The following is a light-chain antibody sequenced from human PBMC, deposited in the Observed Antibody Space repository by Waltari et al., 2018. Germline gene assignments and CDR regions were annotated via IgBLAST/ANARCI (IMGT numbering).Light chain of an antibody. CDR3: CSYAGSFTWV. J-gene: IGLJ1*01. Sequence: QSALTQPRSVSGSPGQSVTISCPGTNSDVGGYKYVSWYQRHPDKAPRLIIYDVYTRPSGVPNRFSGSKSANTASLTISGLQSEDEADYYCCSYAGSFTWVFGTGTKVTVL. CDR2: DVY. V-gene: IGLV2-11*01. CDR1: NSDVGGYKY.